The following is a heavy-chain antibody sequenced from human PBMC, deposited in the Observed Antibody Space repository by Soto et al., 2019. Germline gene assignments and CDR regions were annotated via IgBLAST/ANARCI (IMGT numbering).Heavy chain of an antibody. CDR2: IYYSGST. J-gene: IGHJ4*02. CDR1: GGPISSSSYY. Sequence: QVQLQESGPGLVKPSETLSLTCTVSGGPISSSSYYWGWIRQPPGKGLEWIGSIYYSGSTYYNPSLKSRVTLSVDTSKNQFSLKLSSVTAADTAVFYCARIVGGYSTFDYWGQGTLVTVSS. V-gene: IGHV4-39*01. D-gene: IGHD1-26*01. CDR3: ARIVGGYSTFDY.